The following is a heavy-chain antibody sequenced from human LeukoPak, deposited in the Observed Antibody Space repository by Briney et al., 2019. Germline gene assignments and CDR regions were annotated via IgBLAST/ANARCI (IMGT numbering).Heavy chain of an antibody. V-gene: IGHV1-8*01. CDR3: ARGMGMTGDSSSWFYYYYYYYMDV. Sequence: GASVKVSCKASGYTFTSYDINWVRQATGQGLEWMGWMNPNSGNTGYAQKFQGRVTMTRNTSISTAYMELSSLRSEDTAVYYCARGMGMTGDSSSWFYYYYYYYMDVWGKGTTVTISS. CDR2: MNPNSGNT. CDR1: GYTFTSYD. J-gene: IGHJ6*03. D-gene: IGHD6-13*01.